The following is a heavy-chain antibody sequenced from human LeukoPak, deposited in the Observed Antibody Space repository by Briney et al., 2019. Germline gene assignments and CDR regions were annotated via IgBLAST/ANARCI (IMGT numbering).Heavy chain of an antibody. CDR2: ISSSSSYI. Sequence: GGSLRLSCAASGFTFSSYSMNWVRQAPGKGLDWVSSISSSSSYIYYADSVKGRFTISRDNAKNSLYLQMNSLRAEDTAVYYCARPGATYDILTGYSLWGQGTLVTVSS. CDR1: GFTFSSYS. J-gene: IGHJ4*02. V-gene: IGHV3-21*01. CDR3: ARPGATYDILTGYSL. D-gene: IGHD3-9*01.